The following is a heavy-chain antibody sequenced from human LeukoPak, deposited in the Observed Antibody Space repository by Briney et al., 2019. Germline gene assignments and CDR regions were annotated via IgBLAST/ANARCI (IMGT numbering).Heavy chain of an antibody. Sequence: PSETLSLTCTVSGGSISSYYWSWIRQPPGKGLEWIGYIYYSGSTNYNPSLKSRVTISVDTSKNQFSLKLSSVTAADTPVYYCARVVEVRGDYEYGGWFDPWGQGTLVTVSS. CDR2: IYYSGST. J-gene: IGHJ5*02. V-gene: IGHV4-59*01. D-gene: IGHD4-17*01. CDR1: GGSISSYY. CDR3: ARVVEVRGDYEYGGWFDP.